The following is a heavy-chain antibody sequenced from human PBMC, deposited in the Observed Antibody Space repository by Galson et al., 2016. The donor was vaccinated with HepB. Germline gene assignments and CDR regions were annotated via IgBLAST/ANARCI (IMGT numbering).Heavy chain of an antibody. D-gene: IGHD6-19*01. V-gene: IGHV5-10-1*01. CDR3: VRRYDPYSSSFDY. J-gene: IGHJ4*02. CDR1: GYSFTNYW. Sequence: QSGAEVKKPGESLRISCKGSGYSFTNYWITWVRQMPGKGLEWMGRIDPSDSYTKYSPSFQGHVTFSTDKSMSTAYLQWSSLKASDTAMYYCVRRYDPYSSSFDYWGQGTLVTVSS. CDR2: IDPSDSYT.